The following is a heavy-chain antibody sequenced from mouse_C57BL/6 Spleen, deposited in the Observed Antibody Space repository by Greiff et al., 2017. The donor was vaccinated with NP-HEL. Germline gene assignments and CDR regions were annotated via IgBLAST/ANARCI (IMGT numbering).Heavy chain of an antibody. J-gene: IGHJ4*01. CDR2: INPNNGGT. CDR3: ARRPYYYGRGPYAMDY. V-gene: IGHV1-22*01. D-gene: IGHD1-1*01. Sequence: EVQLQQSGPELVKPGASVKMSCKASGYTFTDYNMHWVKQSHGKSLEWIGYINPNNGGTSYNQKFKGKATLTVNKSSSTAYVELRSLTSEDSAVYYCARRPYYYGRGPYAMDYWGQGTSVTVSS. CDR1: GYTFTDYN.